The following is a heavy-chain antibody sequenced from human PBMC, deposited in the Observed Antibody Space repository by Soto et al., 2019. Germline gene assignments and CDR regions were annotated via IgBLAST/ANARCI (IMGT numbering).Heavy chain of an antibody. CDR3: ARDLGGSGSYYTDY. V-gene: IGHV1-18*01. J-gene: IGHJ4*02. CDR1: GYTFTSTG. CDR2: ISGFNGKT. Sequence: QVQLVQSGTEAKKPGASVKVSCKASGYTFTSTGITRVRQAPGQGPEWMGWISGFNGKTNYAQRFQGRVTMTADTSTTTAYMELGSLTSDDTAVYYCARDLGGSGSYYTDYWGQGTLVIVSS. D-gene: IGHD3-10*01.